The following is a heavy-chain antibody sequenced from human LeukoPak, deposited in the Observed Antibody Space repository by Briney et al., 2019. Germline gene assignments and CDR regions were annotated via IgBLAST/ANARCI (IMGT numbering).Heavy chain of an antibody. CDR2: MNPNSGNT. V-gene: IGHV1-8*01. J-gene: IGHJ5*02. CDR1: GYTFPSYD. CDR3: ARVRGVRGVNTYNWFDP. Sequence: SVKVSCKASGYTFPSYDINWVRQATGQGLEWMGWMNPNSGNTGYAQKFQGRVTMTRNTSISTAYMELSSLRSEDTAVYYCARVRGVRGVNTYNWFDPWGQGTLVTVSS. D-gene: IGHD3-10*01.